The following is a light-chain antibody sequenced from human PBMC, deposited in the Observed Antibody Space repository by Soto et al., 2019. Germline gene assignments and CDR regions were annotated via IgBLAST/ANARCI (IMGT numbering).Light chain of an antibody. J-gene: IGLJ1*01. CDR1: SSDVGGYNY. CDR3: CSYAGSYPYG. Sequence: SALTQPRSVSGSPGQSVTISCTGTSSDVGGYNYVSWYQQHPGKAPKLMIYDVSKRPSGVPDRFSGSKSGNTASLTISGLQAEDEADYYCCSYAGSYPYGFGTGTKLTVL. V-gene: IGLV2-11*01. CDR2: DVS.